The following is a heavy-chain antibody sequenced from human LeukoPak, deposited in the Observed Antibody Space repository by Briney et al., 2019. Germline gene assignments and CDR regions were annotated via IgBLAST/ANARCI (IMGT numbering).Heavy chain of an antibody. V-gene: IGHV3-11*04. CDR2: ISSSGSTI. CDR3: XXDRSYYDSSGVGY. D-gene: IGHD3-22*01. CDR1: GFTFSDYY. Sequence: GGPLRLSCAASGFTFSDYYMSWIRQAPGKGLEWVSYISSSGSTIYYADSVKGRFTISRDNAKNSLYLQMNSLRAEDTAVYYCXXDRSYYDSSGVGYWGQGTLVTVSS. J-gene: IGHJ4*02.